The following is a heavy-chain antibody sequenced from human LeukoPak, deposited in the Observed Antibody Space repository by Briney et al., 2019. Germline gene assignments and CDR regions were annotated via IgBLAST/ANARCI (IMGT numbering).Heavy chain of an antibody. D-gene: IGHD3-22*01. CDR1: GGSFSGYY. CDR3: ARGHPEEYYDSSGYYIH. CDR2: INHSGST. Sequence: PSETLSLTCAVYGGSFSGYYWSWIRQPPGKGLEWIGEINHSGSTNYNPSLKSRVTISVDTSKNQFSLKLSSVTAADTAVYYCARGHPEEYYDSSGYYIHWGQGTLVTVSS. J-gene: IGHJ4*02. V-gene: IGHV4-34*01.